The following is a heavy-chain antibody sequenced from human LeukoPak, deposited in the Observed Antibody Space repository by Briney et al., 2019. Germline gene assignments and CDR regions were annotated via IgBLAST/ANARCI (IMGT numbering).Heavy chain of an antibody. CDR3: ARDMDYVILTGYSSAY. Sequence: PGGSLRLSCAASGFTFSDYYMSWIRQAPGKGLEWVSYISSSGNTIYYADSVKGRFTISRDNAKNSLYLQMNSLRAEDTAVYYCARDMDYVILTGYSSAYWGQGTLVTVSS. J-gene: IGHJ4*02. CDR1: GFTFSDYY. CDR2: ISSSGNTI. V-gene: IGHV3-11*04. D-gene: IGHD3-9*01.